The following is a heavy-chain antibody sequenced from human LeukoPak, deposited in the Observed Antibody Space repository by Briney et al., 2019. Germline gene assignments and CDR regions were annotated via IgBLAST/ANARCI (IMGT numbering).Heavy chain of an antibody. CDR3: AKGTSSSCYSAPNY. V-gene: IGHV3-23*01. CDR2: ICSNDNNT. CDR1: GFTFSSYA. J-gene: IGHJ4*02. D-gene: IGHD2-15*01. Sequence: GGSLRLSCAASGFTFSSYAMNWVRQAPGKGLEWVSAICSNDNNTYYANSVKGRFTISRDNSKSTLSLQLNSLRAEDTAVYYCAKGTSSSCYSAPNYWGQGTLVTVSS.